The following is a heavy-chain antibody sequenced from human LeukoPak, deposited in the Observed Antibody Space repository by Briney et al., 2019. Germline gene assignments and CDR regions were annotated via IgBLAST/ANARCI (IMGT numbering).Heavy chain of an antibody. Sequence: PSETLSLTCTVSGVSMTTYYWSWIRQSPGKGLEWIAYSHHSGETKYNPSPKSRITISIDTSKDEFSLKLTSVTAADTAVYYCARQPGSTAAFDIWGQGTTVTVSA. CDR3: ARQPGSTAAFDI. D-gene: IGHD5-18*01. CDR2: SHHSGET. J-gene: IGHJ3*02. CDR1: GVSMTTYY. V-gene: IGHV4-59*08.